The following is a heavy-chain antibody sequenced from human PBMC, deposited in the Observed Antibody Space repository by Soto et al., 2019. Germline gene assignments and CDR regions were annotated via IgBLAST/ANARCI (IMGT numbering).Heavy chain of an antibody. CDR3: ARTIYGDNSDDDGFDI. J-gene: IGHJ3*02. D-gene: IGHD1-20*01. V-gene: IGHV1-8*02. CDR1: GYTFTNYD. Sequence: QLQLVQSGAEVRKPGASVKVSCKASGYTFTNYDINWVRQVPRQGLEWMGWMNPHSNTAGYAHKFQGRVTMTTNTSISTAYMELTSLTSEDTAVFYCARTIYGDNSDDDGFDIWGQGTMVTVSS. CDR2: MNPHSNTA.